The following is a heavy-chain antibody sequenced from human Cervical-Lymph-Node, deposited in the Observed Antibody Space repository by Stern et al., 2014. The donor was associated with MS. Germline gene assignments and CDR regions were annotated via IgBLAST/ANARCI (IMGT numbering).Heavy chain of an antibody. D-gene: IGHD2-8*02. CDR2: ISSTGDTI. CDR3: ARETSWSFDP. CDR1: GFSFSDYY. Sequence: QVQLVESGGGLVKPGGSLRLSCASSGFSFSDYYMTWIRQAPGKGLEWVSLISSTGDTIRYADSVRGRFAISRDNAKNSLYLQMNNLRAEDTALYYCARETSWSFDPWGQGTLVTVSS. V-gene: IGHV3-11*01. J-gene: IGHJ5*02.